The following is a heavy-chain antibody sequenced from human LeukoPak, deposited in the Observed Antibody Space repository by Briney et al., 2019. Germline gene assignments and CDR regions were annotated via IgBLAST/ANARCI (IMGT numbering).Heavy chain of an antibody. V-gene: IGHV4-59*01. J-gene: IGHJ3*02. D-gene: IGHD3-10*01. CDR3: AREVSDAGVAFDI. CDR2: IYYSGST. CDR1: GGSISSYY. Sequence: SATLSLTCTVSGGSISSYYWSWIRQPPGKGLEWIGYIYYSGSTNYNPSLKSRVTISVDTSKNQFSLKLSSVTAADTAVYYCAREVSDAGVAFDIWGQGTMVTASS.